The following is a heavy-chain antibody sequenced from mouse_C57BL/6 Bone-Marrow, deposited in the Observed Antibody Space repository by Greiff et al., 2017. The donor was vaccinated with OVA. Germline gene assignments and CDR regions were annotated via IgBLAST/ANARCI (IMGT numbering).Heavy chain of an antibody. CDR3: ARGGNYVPYFDD. D-gene: IGHD2-1*01. CDR2: IYPRGGNT. J-gene: IGHJ2*01. V-gene: IGHV1-81*01. Sequence: QVQLQQSGAELARPGASVTLSCKASGYTFTSYGISWVKQRTGQGLEWIGEIYPRGGNTYYNEKFKGKATLTADKSSSTAYMELRSLTSEDSAVYFCARGGNYVPYFDDWGKGTTLTVSS. CDR1: GYTFTSYG.